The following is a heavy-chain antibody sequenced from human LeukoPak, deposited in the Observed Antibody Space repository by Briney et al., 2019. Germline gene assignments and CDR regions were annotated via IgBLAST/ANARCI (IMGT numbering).Heavy chain of an antibody. CDR3: ARGQYYSDTINYYSRHDAFDI. CDR2: INLSAGST. V-gene: IGHV1-46*01. D-gene: IGHD3-22*01. CDR1: GYTFTSYY. J-gene: IGHJ3*02. Sequence: ASVKVSCKASGYTFTSYYIHWVRQAPGQWLAGMGIINLSAGSTSYAQKFQGRLTMTRDTSTSTVYMELSSLRSEDTAVYYCARGQYYSDTINYYSRHDAFDIWGQGTMVTVSS.